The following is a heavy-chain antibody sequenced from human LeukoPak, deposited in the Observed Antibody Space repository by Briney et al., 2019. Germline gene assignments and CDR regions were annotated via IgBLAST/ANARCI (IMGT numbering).Heavy chain of an antibody. D-gene: IGHD4-23*01. V-gene: IGHV3-30*18. CDR2: ISYDGSNK. CDR1: GFTFSSYG. J-gene: IGHJ3*02. CDR3: AKLDYGGNGGAFDI. Sequence: PGGSLRLSCAASGFTFSSYGMHWVRQAPGKGLEWVAVISYDGSNKYYADSVKGRFTISRDNSKNTLYLQMNSLRAEDTAVYYCAKLDYGGNGGAFDIWGQGTMVTVSS.